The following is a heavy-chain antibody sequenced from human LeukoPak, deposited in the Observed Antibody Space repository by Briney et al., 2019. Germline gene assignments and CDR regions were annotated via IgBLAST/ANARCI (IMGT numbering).Heavy chain of an antibody. J-gene: IGHJ6*02. CDR3: AKSEIVVVPAAMLANYYYYGMDV. CDR1: GFTFSSYA. V-gene: IGHV3-23*01. D-gene: IGHD2-2*01. CDR2: ISGSGGSR. Sequence: GVSLRLSCAASGFTFSSYAMSWVRQAPGKGLEWVSAISGSGGSRYYADSVKGRFTISRDNSKNTLYLQMNSLRAEDTAVYYCAKSEIVVVPAAMLANYYYYGMDVWGQGTTVTVSS.